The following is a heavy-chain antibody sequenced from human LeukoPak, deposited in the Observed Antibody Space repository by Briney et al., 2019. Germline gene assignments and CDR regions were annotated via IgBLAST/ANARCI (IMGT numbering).Heavy chain of an antibody. CDR1: GFTFSNYA. V-gene: IGHV3-30*14. Sequence: AGGSLRLSCAASGFTFSNYALHWVRQAPGKGLEWVAVISYDDTNKYYVDSVKGRFTISRDNSKNTLYLQMNSLRAEDTAVYYCASLGVRGAKGGSNWFDPWGQGTLVTVSS. D-gene: IGHD3-10*01. CDR3: ASLGVRGAKGGSNWFDP. CDR2: ISYDDTNK. J-gene: IGHJ5*02.